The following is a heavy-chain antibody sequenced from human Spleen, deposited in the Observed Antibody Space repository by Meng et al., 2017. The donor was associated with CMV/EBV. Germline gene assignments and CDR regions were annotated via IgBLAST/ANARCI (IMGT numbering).Heavy chain of an antibody. CDR2: IYYSGST. CDR3: ARESYYYDSSGYYYNWFDP. J-gene: IGHJ5*02. D-gene: IGHD3-22*01. V-gene: IGHV4-59*06. Sequence: PRQASGPGLVKPSETLSLTCTVPGGSTSSYYWSWTRQPAGKGLEWIGYIYYSGSTYYNPSLKSRVTISVDTSKNQFSLKLSSVTAADTAVYYCARESYYYDSSGYYYNWFDPWGQGTLVTVSS. CDR1: GGSTSSYY.